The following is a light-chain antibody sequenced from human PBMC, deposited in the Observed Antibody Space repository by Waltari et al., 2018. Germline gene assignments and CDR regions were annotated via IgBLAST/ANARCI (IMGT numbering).Light chain of an antibody. CDR3: QQYNNWPPYT. J-gene: IGKJ2*01. Sequence: EIVMTQSPATLSVSPGDTASLSCRARQSVSSNLAWYQQKPGQAPRLLIYGAYTRATGIPARFRGSGSGTEFTLTISSLQSEDFAVYYCQQYNNWPPYTFGQGTKLEIK. CDR2: GAY. V-gene: IGKV3-15*01. CDR1: QSVSSN.